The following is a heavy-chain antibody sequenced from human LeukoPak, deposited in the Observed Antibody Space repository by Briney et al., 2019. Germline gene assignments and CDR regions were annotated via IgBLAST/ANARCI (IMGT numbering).Heavy chain of an antibody. CDR3: AKGRIAARSPYFDY. CDR1: GYTFDDYA. CDR2: ISGDGGST. D-gene: IGHD6-6*01. Sequence: GGSLRLSCAASGYTFDDYAMHWVRQAPGKGLEWVSLISGDGGSTYFADSVKGRFTISRDNSKNSLYLQMNSLKTEDTALYYCAKGRIAARSPYFDYWGQGTLVTVSS. V-gene: IGHV3-43*02. J-gene: IGHJ4*02.